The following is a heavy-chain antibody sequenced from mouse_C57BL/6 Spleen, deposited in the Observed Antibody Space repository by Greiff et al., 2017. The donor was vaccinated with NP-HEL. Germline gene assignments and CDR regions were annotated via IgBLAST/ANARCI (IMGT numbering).Heavy chain of an antibody. CDR3: ARGPITTVNAMDY. Sequence: QVQLQQPGAELVKPGASVKLSCKASGYTFTSYWMHWVKQRPGQGLEWIGMIHPNSGSTNYNEKFKSKATLTVDKSSSTAYMQLSSLTSEDSAVYYCARGPITTVNAMDYWGQGTSVTVSS. V-gene: IGHV1-64*01. D-gene: IGHD1-1*01. CDR2: IHPNSGST. CDR1: GYTFTSYW. J-gene: IGHJ4*01.